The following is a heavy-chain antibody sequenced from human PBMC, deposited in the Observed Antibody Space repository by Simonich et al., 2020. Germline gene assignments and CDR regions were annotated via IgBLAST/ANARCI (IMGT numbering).Heavy chain of an antibody. D-gene: IGHD1-1*01. Sequence: EVQLVESGGGLIQPGGSLRLSCAASGFTVSSNYMSWVRRAPGRGREWVTVIYSGGSTYYADTVKGRFTISRDNSKNTLYLQINSLRAEDTAVYYCARWTATGYYFDYWGQGTLVTVSS. J-gene: IGHJ4*02. CDR1: GFTVSSNY. CDR2: IYSGGST. CDR3: ARWTATGYYFDY. V-gene: IGHV3-53*01.